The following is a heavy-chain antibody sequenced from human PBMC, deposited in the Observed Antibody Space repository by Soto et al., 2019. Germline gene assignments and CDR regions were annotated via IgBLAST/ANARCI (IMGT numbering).Heavy chain of an antibody. CDR1: GFIFSNNA. CDR2: IPSDGGTK. D-gene: IGHD3-10*01. CDR3: VRDYSGSGSVDY. J-gene: IGHJ4*02. V-gene: IGHV3-30-3*01. Sequence: QVQLVESGGGVVQPGRSLRLSCAGSGFIFSNNAMHWVRQAPGKGLEWVAVIPSDGGTKFYADFVKGRFTISRDNSKNTLYLQMSSLRPEDTAIYSCVRDYSGSGSVDYWGQGTVVTVSS.